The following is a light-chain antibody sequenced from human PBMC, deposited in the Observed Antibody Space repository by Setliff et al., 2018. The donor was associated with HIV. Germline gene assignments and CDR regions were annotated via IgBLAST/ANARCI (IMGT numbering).Light chain of an antibody. CDR1: SSDVGGYNY. V-gene: IGLV2-14*01. CDR2: EVS. Sequence: PASVSGSRGQSITISCTGSSSDVGGYNYVSWYQHHPGKAPKLVIYEVSNRPSGVSNRFSGSKSGNTASLTISGLQAEDEADYYCSSFTGSSAPGVFGTGTKVTVL. J-gene: IGLJ1*01. CDR3: SSFTGSSAPGV.